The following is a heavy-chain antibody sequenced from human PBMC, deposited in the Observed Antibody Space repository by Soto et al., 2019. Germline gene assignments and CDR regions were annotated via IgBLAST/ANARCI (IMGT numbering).Heavy chain of an antibody. CDR1: GFTFSSYA. V-gene: IGHV3-23*01. D-gene: IGHD6-6*01. J-gene: IGHJ4*01. CDR3: ARDGESSSSSDFDY. Sequence: GGSLRLSCAASGFTFSSYAMSWVRQAPGKGLEWVSAISGSGGSTYYADSVKGRFTISRDNAKNSLFLHMHSLRDEDTAVYYCARDGESSSSSDFDYWGHGTLVTVSS. CDR2: ISGSGGST.